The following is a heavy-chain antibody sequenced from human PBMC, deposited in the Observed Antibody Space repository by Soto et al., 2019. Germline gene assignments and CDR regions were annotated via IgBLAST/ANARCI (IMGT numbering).Heavy chain of an antibody. CDR3: ARDLTRENWFDP. Sequence: SETLSLTCTVSGVSISRYYWSWIRQSPGKGLEWIASVYYSGSTKYNPSLKSRVTMSADTSKNQFSLRLTSVIAADTAVYYCARDLTRENWFDPWGQGTLVTISS. CDR1: GVSISRYY. J-gene: IGHJ5*02. D-gene: IGHD2-2*01. CDR2: VYYSGST. V-gene: IGHV4-59*01.